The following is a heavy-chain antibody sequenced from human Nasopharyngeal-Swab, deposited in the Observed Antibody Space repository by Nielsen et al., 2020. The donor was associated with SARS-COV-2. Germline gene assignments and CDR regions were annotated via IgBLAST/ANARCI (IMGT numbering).Heavy chain of an antibody. D-gene: IGHD5-18*01. CDR1: GCTFSSYA. J-gene: IGHJ5*02. V-gene: IGHV1-69*04. CDR2: IIPILGIA. CDR3: AREAWGSAMDMNWFDP. Sequence: SVKVSCKASGCTFSSYAISWVRQAPGQGLEWMGRIIPILGIANYAQKFQGRVTITADKSTSTAYMELSSLRSEDTAVYYCAREAWGSAMDMNWFDPWGQGTLVTVSS.